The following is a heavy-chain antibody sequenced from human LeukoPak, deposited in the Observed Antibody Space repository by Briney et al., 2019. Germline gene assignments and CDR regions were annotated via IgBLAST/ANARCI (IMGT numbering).Heavy chain of an antibody. V-gene: IGHV3-74*01. CDR3: ARTPPGELWENFDY. CDR1: GFTFSSYW. J-gene: IGHJ4*02. CDR2: INNHGSAT. D-gene: IGHD2-21*01. Sequence: PGGSLRLSCAASGFTFSSYWMHWVRQTPEKGLVWVSRINNHGSATNYADSVKGRFTVSRDNAKNSLYLQMNSLRAEDTAVYYCARTPPGELWENFDYWGQGTLVTVSS.